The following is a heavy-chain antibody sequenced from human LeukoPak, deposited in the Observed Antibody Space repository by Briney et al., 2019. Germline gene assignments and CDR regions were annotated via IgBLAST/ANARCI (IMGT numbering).Heavy chain of an antibody. V-gene: IGHV1-24*01. J-gene: IGHJ6*03. CDR1: GYTLTELS. CDR3: ATGDINTLPDRYYSYMDV. CDR2: FDPEDGET. D-gene: IGHD2-15*01. Sequence: ASVKVSCKVSGYTLTELSIHWVRQAPGKGLEWMGGFDPEDGETIYAQKFQGRVTMTEDTSTDTAYMELSSLRSEDTAVYYCATGDINTLPDRYYSYMDVWGKGTTVTVSS.